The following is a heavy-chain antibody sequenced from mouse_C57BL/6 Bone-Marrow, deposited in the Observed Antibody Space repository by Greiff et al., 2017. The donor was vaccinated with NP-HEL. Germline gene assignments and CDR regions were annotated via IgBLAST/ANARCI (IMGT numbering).Heavy chain of an antibody. J-gene: IGHJ4*01. CDR1: GFTFSSYT. CDR3: ARQSIAKGRAMDY. Sequence: EVKVVESGGGLVKPGGSLKLSCAASGFTFSSYTMSWVRQTPEKRLEWVATISGGGGNTYYPDSVKGRFTISRDNAKNTLYLQMSSLRSEDTALYDCARQSIAKGRAMDYWGQGTSVTVSS. V-gene: IGHV5-9*01. CDR2: ISGGGGNT.